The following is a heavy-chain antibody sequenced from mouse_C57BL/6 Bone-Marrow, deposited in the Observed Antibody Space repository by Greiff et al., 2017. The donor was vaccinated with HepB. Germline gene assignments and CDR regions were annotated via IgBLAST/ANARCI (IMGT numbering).Heavy chain of an antibody. D-gene: IGHD1-1*01. Sequence: EVKLQQSGPELVKPGASVKIPCKASGYTFTDYNMDWVKQSHGKSLEWIGDINPNNGGTIYNQKFKGKATLTVDKSSSTAYMELRSLTSEDTAVYYCARWDYYGRGVDYWGQGTTLTVSS. V-gene: IGHV1-18*01. CDR3: ARWDYYGRGVDY. J-gene: IGHJ2*01. CDR2: INPNNGGT. CDR1: GYTFTDYN.